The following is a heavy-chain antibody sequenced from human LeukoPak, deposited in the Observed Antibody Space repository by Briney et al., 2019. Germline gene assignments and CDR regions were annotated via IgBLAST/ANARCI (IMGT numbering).Heavy chain of an antibody. Sequence: GGSLRLSCAASGFTFSSYAMYWVRQAPGKGLEWVSVVRGSGGTTYYADSVKGRFTISRDNSKNTLYLQMNSLRAEDTAVYYCARHDPIVGTPDAFDIWGQGTMVTVSS. J-gene: IGHJ3*02. D-gene: IGHD1-26*01. CDR1: GFTFSSYA. V-gene: IGHV3-23*01. CDR2: VRGSGGTT. CDR3: ARHDPIVGTPDAFDI.